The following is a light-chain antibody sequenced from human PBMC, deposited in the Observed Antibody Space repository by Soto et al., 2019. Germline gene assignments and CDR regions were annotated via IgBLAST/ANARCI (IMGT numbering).Light chain of an antibody. Sequence: LTQPRSGGGSAGQAVTNSCTGTISDVGFYARLSWYQQPTAGPAPKLLSYVVTNRPSGVPDRFSGSQSGKAASLTISGLQAEDEADYYCSSYTSRSTYVFGTGTKVTVL. CDR1: ISDVGFYAR. CDR3: SSYTSRSTYV. V-gene: IGLV2-18*02. CDR2: VVT. J-gene: IGLJ1*01.